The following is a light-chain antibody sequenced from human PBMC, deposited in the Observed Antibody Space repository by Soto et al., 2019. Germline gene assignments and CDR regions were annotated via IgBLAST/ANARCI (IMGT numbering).Light chain of an antibody. CDR1: QSVSSSY. J-gene: IGKJ2*01. Sequence: EIVLTQSPGTLSLSPGERATLSCRASQSVSSSYLAWYQQKPGQAPRLLIYGASSRATRIPDRYSGSGSGTDFTLTISRLEPEDFAVYYCQQYGSPYTFGQGTKLEIK. CDR2: GAS. V-gene: IGKV3-20*01. CDR3: QQYGSPYT.